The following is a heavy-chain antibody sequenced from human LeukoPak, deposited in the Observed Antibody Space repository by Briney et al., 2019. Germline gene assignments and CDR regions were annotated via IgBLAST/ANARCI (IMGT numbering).Heavy chain of an antibody. CDR2: ISSSSSTI. Sequence: GSLRLSGEASGFIFSIYSMSWVRQAPGKGLECISYISSSSSTIYYADSVKGRSTISRDNAKNSLYLQMNSLRAEDTAVYYCARMYYDILTGTHDAFDIWGQGTMVTVSS. J-gene: IGHJ3*02. D-gene: IGHD3-9*01. CDR1: GFIFSIYS. V-gene: IGHV3-48*04. CDR3: ARMYYDILTGTHDAFDI.